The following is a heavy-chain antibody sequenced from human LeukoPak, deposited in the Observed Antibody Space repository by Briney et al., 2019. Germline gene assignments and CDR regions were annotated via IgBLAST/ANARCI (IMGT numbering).Heavy chain of an antibody. CDR3: AKGRDLDY. CDR2: ITDSGGGT. V-gene: IGHV3-23*01. D-gene: IGHD2-21*02. Sequence: TGGSLRLSCAASGFTFSSYAIHWVRQAPGKGLEWVSAITDSGGGTFYADSVKGRFTISRDNSKNTLYLQMNSLRAEDTAIYYCAKGRDLDYWGQGALVTVSS. J-gene: IGHJ4*02. CDR1: GFTFSSYA.